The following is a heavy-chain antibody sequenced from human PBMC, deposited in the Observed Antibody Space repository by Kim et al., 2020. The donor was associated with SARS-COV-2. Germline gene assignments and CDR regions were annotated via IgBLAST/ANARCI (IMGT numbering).Heavy chain of an antibody. V-gene: IGHV4-59*01. D-gene: IGHD5-18*01. Sequence: NYNTTPKSGVTISLDTSKNQFSLKLSSVTAADTAVYYCAREGAAMGYFDYWGQGTLVTVSS. J-gene: IGHJ4*02. CDR3: AREGAAMGYFDY.